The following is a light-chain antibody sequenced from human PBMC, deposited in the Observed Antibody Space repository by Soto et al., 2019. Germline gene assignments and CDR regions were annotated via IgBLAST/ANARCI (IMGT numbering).Light chain of an antibody. V-gene: IGKV3-20*01. CDR3: QQYGSSIFT. CDR1: QSVSSSY. CDR2: GAS. Sequence: EIVLTQSPGTLSLSPVERATLSCRASQSVSSSYLAWYQQKPGQAPRLLIYGASSRATGIPDRFSGSGSGTDFTLTISRLEPEDFAVYYCQQYGSSIFTFGPGTKVDIK. J-gene: IGKJ3*01.